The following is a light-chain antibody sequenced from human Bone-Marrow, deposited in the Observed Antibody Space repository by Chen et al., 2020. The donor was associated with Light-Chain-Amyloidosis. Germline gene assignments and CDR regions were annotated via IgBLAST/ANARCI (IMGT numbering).Light chain of an antibody. J-gene: IGLJ3*02. CDR3: SAWDDSLNSWV. CDR1: SSNIGSET. V-gene: IGLV1-44*01. Sequence: QPALTHPPSASGAPGQRVTIPCSGSSSNIGSETVNWYQLLPGTAPKLLIYRDSLRPPGVPDRLSGSKSGTSASLAISGLQSGDEGDYYCSAWDDSLNSWVFGGGTRLTVI. CDR2: RDS.